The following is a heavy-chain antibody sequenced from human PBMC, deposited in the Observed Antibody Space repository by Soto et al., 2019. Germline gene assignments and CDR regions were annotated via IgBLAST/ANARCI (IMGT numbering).Heavy chain of an antibody. D-gene: IGHD3-3*01. CDR3: ASDYDFWSGYPEPYYYYYGMDV. Sequence: QVQLVQSGAEVKKPGSSVKVSCKASGGTFSSYAISWVRQAPGQGLEWMGGIIPIFGTANYAQKFQGRVTITADESTSTAYMELSSLRSEDKAVYYCASDYDFWSGYPEPYYYYYGMDVWGQGTTVTVSS. CDR2: IIPIFGTA. V-gene: IGHV1-69*01. CDR1: GGTFSSYA. J-gene: IGHJ6*02.